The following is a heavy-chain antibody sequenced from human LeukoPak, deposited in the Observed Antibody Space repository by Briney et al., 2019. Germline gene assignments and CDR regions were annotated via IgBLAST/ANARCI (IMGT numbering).Heavy chain of an antibody. D-gene: IGHD3-10*01. CDR3: ASAGFGDWGAFDI. J-gene: IGHJ3*02. CDR1: GFTFSSYA. V-gene: IGHV3-64*01. CDR2: ISSNGGST. Sequence: PGGSLRLSCAASGFTFSSYAMHWVRQAPGKGLEYVSAISSNGGSTYYANSVKGRFTISRDNSKNTLYLQMGSLRAEDMAVYYCASAGFGDWGAFDIWGQGTMVTVSS.